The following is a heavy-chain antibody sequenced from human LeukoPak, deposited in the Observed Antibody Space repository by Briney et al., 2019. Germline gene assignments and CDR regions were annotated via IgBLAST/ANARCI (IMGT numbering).Heavy chain of an antibody. D-gene: IGHD1-26*01. J-gene: IGHJ4*02. V-gene: IGHV1-18*01. CDR1: GYTFTSYG. Sequence: ASVKVSCKASGYTFTSYGISWVRQAPGQGLEWMGWISAYNGNTNYAQKLQGRVTMTTDTSTSTAYMELRSLRSDDTAVYYCARDLRYSGSYSYFDYWGQGTLVTVSS. CDR3: ARDLRYSGSYSYFDY. CDR2: ISAYNGNT.